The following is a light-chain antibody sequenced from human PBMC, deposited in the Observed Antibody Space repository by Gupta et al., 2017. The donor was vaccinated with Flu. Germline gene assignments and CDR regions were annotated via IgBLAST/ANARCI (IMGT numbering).Light chain of an antibody. J-gene: IGLJ3*02. V-gene: IGLV3-25*02. Sequence: SYELTQPPSVSVSPGQTARITCSGDALPKQYAYWYQPKPGPAPVLVIDKDSERPSGIPERFSGSSSGTTATLTISGVQAEDEAYYYCQSADSSGTWVFGGGTKLTVL. CDR1: ALPKQY. CDR2: KDS. CDR3: QSADSSGTWV.